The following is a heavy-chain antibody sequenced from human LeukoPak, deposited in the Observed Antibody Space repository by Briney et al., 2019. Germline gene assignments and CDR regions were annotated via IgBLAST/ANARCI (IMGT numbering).Heavy chain of an antibody. D-gene: IGHD2-15*01. CDR2: IYTSGST. V-gene: IGHV4-61*02. CDR1: GGSISSGSYY. CDR3: ARDRGLGYCSGGSCFYAFDI. J-gene: IGHJ3*02. Sequence: PSQTLSLTCTVSGGSISSGSYYWSWIRQPAGKGLEWIGRIYTSGSTNYNPSPKSRVTISVDTSKNQFSLKLSSVTAADTAVYYCARDRGLGYCSGGSCFYAFDIWGQGTMVTVSS.